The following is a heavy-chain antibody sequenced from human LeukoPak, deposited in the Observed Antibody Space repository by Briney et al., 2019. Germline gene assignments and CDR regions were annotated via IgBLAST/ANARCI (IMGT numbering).Heavy chain of an antibody. Sequence: PGGSLRLSCAASGFTFSSYAMSWVRQAPGKGLEWVSAISGSGGSTYYADSVKGRFTISRDNSKNTLYRQMNSLRAEDTAVYYCAKDGPLVVTAPGHYWGQETLVTVSS. D-gene: IGHD2-21*02. J-gene: IGHJ4*02. CDR3: AKDGPLVVTAPGHY. V-gene: IGHV3-23*01. CDR2: ISGSGGST. CDR1: GFTFSSYA.